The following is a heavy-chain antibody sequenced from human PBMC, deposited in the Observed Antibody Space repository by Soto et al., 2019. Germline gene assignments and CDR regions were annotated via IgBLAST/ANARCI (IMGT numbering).Heavy chain of an antibody. D-gene: IGHD3-22*01. Sequence: ASVKVACKVSGYTLTELSMHWVRQAPGKGLEWMGGFDPEDGETIYAQKFQGRVTMTEDTSTDTAYMELSSLRSEDTAVYYCATNPYDSSALVDYWGQGTLVTVSS. V-gene: IGHV1-24*01. CDR2: FDPEDGET. J-gene: IGHJ4*02. CDR3: ATNPYDSSALVDY. CDR1: GYTLTELS.